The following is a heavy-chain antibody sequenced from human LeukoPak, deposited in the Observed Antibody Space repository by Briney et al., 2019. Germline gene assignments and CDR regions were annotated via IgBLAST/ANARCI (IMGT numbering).Heavy chain of an antibody. CDR3: ARVRTAVLLGATYFDY. D-gene: IGHD1-26*01. CDR1: GFTFSSYA. Sequence: GRSPRLSCAASGFTFSSYAMHWVRQAPGKGLEWVAVISYDGSNKYYADSVKGRFTISRDNSKNTLYLQMNSLRAEDTAVYYCARVRTAVLLGATYFDYWGQGTLVTVSS. CDR2: ISYDGSNK. J-gene: IGHJ4*02. V-gene: IGHV3-30-3*01.